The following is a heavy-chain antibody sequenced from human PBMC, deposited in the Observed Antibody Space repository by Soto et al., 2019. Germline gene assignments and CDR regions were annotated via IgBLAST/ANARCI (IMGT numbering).Heavy chain of an antibody. CDR1: GGSISSTNW. CDR2: IYHSGST. Sequence: QVQLQESGPGLVKPSGTLSLTCAVSGGSISSTNWWSWVRQAPGKGLEWIGEIYHSGSTNYNPSLKSRVNISLDNSKNQFSLKLTSVTAADTAVYYCARTPSISSTLDYWGQGTLVTVSS. D-gene: IGHD6-13*01. V-gene: IGHV4-4*02. CDR3: ARTPSISSTLDY. J-gene: IGHJ4*02.